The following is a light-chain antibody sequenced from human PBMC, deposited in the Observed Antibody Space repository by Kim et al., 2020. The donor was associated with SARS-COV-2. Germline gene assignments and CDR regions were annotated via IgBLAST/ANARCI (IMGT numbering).Light chain of an antibody. V-gene: IGLV2-11*01. J-gene: IGLJ2*01. CDR2: DVT. CDR3: SSYAGTYKFAP. CDR1: GSDVGGYNY. Sequence: QSALTQPRSVSGSPGQSVTISCTGTGSDVGGYNYVSWYQQHSGKAPKLIIYDVTERPSGVPDRFSGSKSGNTASLTISGLQADDEADYYCSSYAGTYKFAPFGGGTKVTVL.